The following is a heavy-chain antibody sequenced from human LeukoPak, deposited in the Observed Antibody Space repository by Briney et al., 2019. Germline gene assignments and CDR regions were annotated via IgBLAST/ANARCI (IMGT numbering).Heavy chain of an antibody. CDR2: IYDEGTT. CDR1: GGSINGNY. D-gene: IGHD2-21*02. Sequence: SETLSLTCSVSGGSINGNYWTWIRQRPGKGLEWIGNIYDEGTTNYNPSLESRLTMSIDTSASHFSLTLRSVTAADTAVYYCARVLRGAVTANWFDLWGQGTLVSVSS. CDR3: ARVLRGAVTANWFDL. V-gene: IGHV4-59*01. J-gene: IGHJ5*02.